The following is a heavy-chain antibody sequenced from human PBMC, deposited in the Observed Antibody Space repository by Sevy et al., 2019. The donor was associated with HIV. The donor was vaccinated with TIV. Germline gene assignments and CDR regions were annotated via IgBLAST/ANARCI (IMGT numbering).Heavy chain of an antibody. CDR1: GGFISSSSYY. Sequence: SETLSLTCTVSGGFISSSSYYWGWIRQPPGKGLEWIGSIYYSGSTYYNPSLKSRVTISVDTSKNQFSLKLSSVTAADTAVYYCASQGGARSAFDIWGQGTMVTVSS. J-gene: IGHJ3*02. CDR2: IYYSGST. D-gene: IGHD1-26*01. CDR3: ASQGGARSAFDI. V-gene: IGHV4-39*01.